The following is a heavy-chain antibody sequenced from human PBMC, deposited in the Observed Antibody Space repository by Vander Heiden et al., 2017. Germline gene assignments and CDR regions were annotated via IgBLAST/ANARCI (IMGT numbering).Heavy chain of an antibody. V-gene: IGHV3-23*01. CDR2: ISGSGDST. J-gene: IGHJ6*02. CDR3: AKAAILGGYYYYGMDV. Sequence: EVQLLASAGRLVQPGGSLRLACAASSFTLSSYAMSWVRQAPGKGLEWVSAISGSGDSTYYADSVKGRFTISRDNSKNTLYLQMNSLRAEDTAVYYCAKAAILGGYYYYGMDVWGQGTTVTVSS. CDR1: SFTLSSYA.